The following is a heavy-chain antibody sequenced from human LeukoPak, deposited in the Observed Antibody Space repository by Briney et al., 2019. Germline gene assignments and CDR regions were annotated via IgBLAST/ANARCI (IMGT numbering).Heavy chain of an antibody. CDR3: ARGSTSGSSWFFDS. CDR1: GGSINGSEW. J-gene: IGHJ4*02. D-gene: IGHD6-13*01. CDR2: VYHSGSA. V-gene: IGHV4-4*02. Sequence: SGTLSLTCAVSGGSINGSEWWNWVRQPPGKGLEWIGEVYHSGSANYNPSLKSRVTISLDKSKNQLSLKLTSVTAADTAVYYCARGSTSGSSWFFDSWGQGTLVTVSS.